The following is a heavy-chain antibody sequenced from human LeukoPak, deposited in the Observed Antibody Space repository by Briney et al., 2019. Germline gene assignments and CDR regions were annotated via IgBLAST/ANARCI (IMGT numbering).Heavy chain of an antibody. D-gene: IGHD3-10*01. V-gene: IGHV1-2*06. CDR1: GYTLTELS. J-gene: IGHJ5*02. CDR3: ARDQNVLLWFGELRYWFDP. Sequence: ASVKVSCKVSGYTLTELSMHWVRQAPGQGLEWMGRINPNSGGTNYAQKFQGRVTMTRDTSISTAYMELSRLRSDDTAVYYCARDQNVLLWFGELRYWFDPWGQGTLVTVSS. CDR2: INPNSGGT.